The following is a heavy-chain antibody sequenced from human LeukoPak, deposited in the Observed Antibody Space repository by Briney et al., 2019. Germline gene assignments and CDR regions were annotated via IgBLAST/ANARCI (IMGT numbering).Heavy chain of an antibody. CDR3: AKDPYSGSYYDY. J-gene: IGHJ4*02. D-gene: IGHD1-26*01. Sequence: GGSLRLSCAASGFTFSSYAMIWVRQAPGKGLEWVSAISGSGGSTYYADSVKGRFTISRDNSKNTLYLQMNSLRAEDTAVYYCAKDPYSGSYYDYWGQGTLVTVSS. CDR1: GFTFSSYA. CDR2: ISGSGGST. V-gene: IGHV3-23*01.